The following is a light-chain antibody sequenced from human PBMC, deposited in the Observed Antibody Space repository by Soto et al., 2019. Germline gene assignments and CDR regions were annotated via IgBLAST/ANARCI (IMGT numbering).Light chain of an antibody. CDR2: EVT. Sequence: QSVLTQPASVSGSPGQSITISCTGTSSDVGAYNYVSWYQQYPGKAPKLMIYEVTNRPSGVSNRFSGSKSGNTASLTISGLQAEDEADYYCSSYTSGSALYVFGTGTKVTV. V-gene: IGLV2-14*01. CDR3: SSYTSGSALYV. J-gene: IGLJ1*01. CDR1: SSDVGAYNY.